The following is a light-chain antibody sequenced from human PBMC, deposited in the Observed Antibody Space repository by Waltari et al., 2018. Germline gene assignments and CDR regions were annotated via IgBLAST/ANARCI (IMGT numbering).Light chain of an antibody. V-gene: IGKV1-5*01. CDR2: GAS. CDR1: QSVSSS. J-gene: IGKJ2*01. Sequence: TQSPGTLSLSPGERATLSCRASQSVSSSYLAWYQQKPGKAPKFLIYGASTLESGVPSRFSGSGSGTEFTLTISSLKPDDFATYYCQQYNSDSPTTFGQGTKLEIK. CDR3: QQYNSDSPTT.